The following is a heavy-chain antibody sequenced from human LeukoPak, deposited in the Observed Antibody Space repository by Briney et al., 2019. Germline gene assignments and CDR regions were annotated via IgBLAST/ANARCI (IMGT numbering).Heavy chain of an antibody. J-gene: IGHJ4*02. D-gene: IGHD1-1*01. Sequence: SETLSLTCAVYGGSFSGYYWSWIRQPPGKGLEWIGEINHSGSTNYNPSLKSRVTISVDTSKNQFSLKLSSVTAADTAVYYCARLDPRGYWGQGTLVTVSS. CDR2: INHSGST. CDR1: GGSFSGYY. V-gene: IGHV4-34*01. CDR3: ARLDPRGY.